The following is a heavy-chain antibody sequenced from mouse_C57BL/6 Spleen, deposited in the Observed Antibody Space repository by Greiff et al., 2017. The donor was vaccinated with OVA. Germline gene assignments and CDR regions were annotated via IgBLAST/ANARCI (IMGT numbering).Heavy chain of an antibody. CDR1: GFNFKDYY. J-gene: IGHJ2*01. D-gene: IGHD1-1*01. CDR2: IDPDDGET. V-gene: IGHV14-2*01. CDR3: AGRRSFFFDY. Sequence: VHVKQPGAELVKPGASVKLSCTASGFNFKDYYMHWVKQRTEQGLEWIGRIDPDDGETKYAPKFQGKATITADTSSNTAYLQLSSLTSEDAAVYYCAGRRSFFFDYWGQGTTLTVSS.